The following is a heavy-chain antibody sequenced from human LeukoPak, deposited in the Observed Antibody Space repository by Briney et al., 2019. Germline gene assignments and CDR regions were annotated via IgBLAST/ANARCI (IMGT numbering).Heavy chain of an antibody. CDR1: GFTFSDYY. V-gene: IGHV3-11*01. CDR2: ISSSGSTI. J-gene: IGHJ5*02. Sequence: GGSLRLSCAASGFTFSDYYMSWIRQAPGKGLEWVSYISSSGSTIYYADSVKGRFTISRDNAKNSLYMQMNSLRAEDTAVYYCARGSSAADPRKYNWFDPWGQGTLVTVSS. CDR3: ARGSSAADPRKYNWFDP. D-gene: IGHD2-15*01.